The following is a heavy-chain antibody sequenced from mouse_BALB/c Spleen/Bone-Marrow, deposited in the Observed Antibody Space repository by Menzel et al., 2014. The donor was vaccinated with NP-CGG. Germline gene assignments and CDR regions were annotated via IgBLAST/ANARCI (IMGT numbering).Heavy chain of an antibody. J-gene: IGHJ4*01. CDR3: ARKAYYYENVAMDY. Sequence: DLAKPGASVKLSCKASGYTFTSYWINWIKQRPGQGLEWIGRIVPGSGSTYYNEMFKGKATLTVDTSSSTAYIQLSSLSSEDSAVYFCARKAYYYENVAMDYWGQGTSVTVSS. D-gene: IGHD1-1*01. CDR2: IVPGSGST. CDR1: GYTFTSYW. V-gene: IGHV1S41*01.